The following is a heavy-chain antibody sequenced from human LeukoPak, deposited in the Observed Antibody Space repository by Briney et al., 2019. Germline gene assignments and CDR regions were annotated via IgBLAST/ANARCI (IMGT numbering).Heavy chain of an antibody. CDR2: IDPNSGDT. D-gene: IGHD5-24*01. CDR3: ARTINRDGYNALNY. CDR1: GYAFTGYY. J-gene: IGHJ4*02. V-gene: IGHV1-2*02. Sequence: ASVKVSCKASGYAFTGYYMNWVRQAPGQGLEWMGWIDPNSGDTYYAQKFQGRVTMTRDTSISTAYMELSRVTSDDTAVYYCARTINRDGYNALNYWGQGTLVTVSS.